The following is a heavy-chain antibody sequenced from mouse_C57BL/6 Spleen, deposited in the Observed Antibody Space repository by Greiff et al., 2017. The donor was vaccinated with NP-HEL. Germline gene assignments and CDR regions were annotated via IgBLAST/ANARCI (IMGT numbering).Heavy chain of an antibody. V-gene: IGHV1-52*01. CDR1: GYTFTSYW. CDR3: ARDDYDGYYAMDY. J-gene: IGHJ4*01. D-gene: IGHD2-4*01. CDR2: IDPSDSET. Sequence: VKLMQPGAELVRPGSSVKLSCKASGYTFTSYWMHWVKQRPIQGLEWIGNIDPSDSETHYNQKFKDKATLTVDKSSSTAYMQLSSLTSEDSAVYYCARDDYDGYYAMDYWGQGTSVTVSS.